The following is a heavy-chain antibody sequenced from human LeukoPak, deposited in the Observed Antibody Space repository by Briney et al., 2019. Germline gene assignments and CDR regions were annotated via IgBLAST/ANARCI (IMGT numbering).Heavy chain of an antibody. D-gene: IGHD5-18*01. J-gene: IGHJ4*02. V-gene: IGHV1-18*04. Sequence: ASVKVSCKASGYTFTSSGISWVRQAPGQGLEWMGWISACNGNTNYAQKIQGRVTMTTDTSTSTAYMELRSPRSDDTAVYYCARLTAMGRFDYWGQGTLVTVSS. CDR3: ARLTAMGRFDY. CDR1: GYTFTSSG. CDR2: ISACNGNT.